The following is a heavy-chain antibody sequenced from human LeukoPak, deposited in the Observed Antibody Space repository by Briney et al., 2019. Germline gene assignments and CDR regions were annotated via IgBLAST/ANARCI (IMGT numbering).Heavy chain of an antibody. D-gene: IGHD2-2*01. V-gene: IGHV3-7*01. CDR1: GVTFSSYW. CDR3: ARDDCSSISCYHNWFDP. CDR2: IKQDGSEK. J-gene: IGHJ5*02. Sequence: PGGALRLSCAASGVTFSSYWMSWVRQAPGNGLEWGSNIKQDGSEKYYVDSVKGPFTISRDNAKNSLYLQMNSLRAEDTAVYYCARDDCSSISCYHNWFDPWGQGTLVTASS.